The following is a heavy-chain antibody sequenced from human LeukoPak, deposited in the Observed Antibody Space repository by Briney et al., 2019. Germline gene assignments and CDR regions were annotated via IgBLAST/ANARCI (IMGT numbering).Heavy chain of an antibody. CDR1: GFSLSTSGVG. V-gene: IGHV2-5*02. Sequence: SGPTLVNPTQTLTLTCTFSGFSLSTSGVGVGWIRQPPGKALEWLALIYWDDDKRYSPSLKSRLTITKDTSKNQVVLTMTNMDPVDTATYYCARRLVTATRAEYFQHWGQGTLVTVSS. D-gene: IGHD2-21*02. J-gene: IGHJ1*01. CDR3: ARRLVTATRAEYFQH. CDR2: IYWDDDK.